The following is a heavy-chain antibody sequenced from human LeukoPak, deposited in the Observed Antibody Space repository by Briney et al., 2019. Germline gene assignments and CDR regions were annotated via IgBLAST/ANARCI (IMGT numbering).Heavy chain of an antibody. Sequence: SETLSLTCTVSGGSLRSYYWSWIRQPPGKKLEWIGYIHSSGSTSYNPSLRSRVAISADTSRNQVSLNLKFLTSADTAVYYCARDGGAPIYGLDVWGQGTTVTGSS. CDR1: GGSLRSYY. D-gene: IGHD3-16*01. CDR2: IHSSGST. J-gene: IGHJ6*02. CDR3: ARDGGAPIYGLDV. V-gene: IGHV4-59*01.